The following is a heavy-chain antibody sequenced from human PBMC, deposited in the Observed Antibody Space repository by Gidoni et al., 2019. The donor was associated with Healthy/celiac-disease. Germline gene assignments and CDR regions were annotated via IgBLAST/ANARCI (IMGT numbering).Heavy chain of an antibody. V-gene: IGHV3-53*01. Sequence: EVQLVESGGGLIQPGGSLRLSCAASGFTVSSNYMSWVRQAPGKGLEWVSVIYSGGSTYYADSVKGRFTISRDNSKNTLYLQMNSLRAEDTAVYYCARVTGYYDSSGYYTTRGDWFDPWGQGTLVTVSS. CDR3: ARVTGYYDSSGYYTTRGDWFDP. J-gene: IGHJ5*02. CDR1: GFTVSSNY. D-gene: IGHD3-22*01. CDR2: IYSGGST.